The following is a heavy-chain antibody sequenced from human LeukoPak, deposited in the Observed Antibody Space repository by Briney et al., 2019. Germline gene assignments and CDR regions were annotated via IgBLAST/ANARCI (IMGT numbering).Heavy chain of an antibody. D-gene: IGHD3-3*01. J-gene: IGHJ5*02. CDR2: IYYSGST. CDR1: GGSISSGDYY. V-gene: IGHV4-30-4*08. CDR3: AREGYDFWSGTAFFDP. Sequence: PSETLSLTCTVSGGSISSGDYYWSWIRQPPGKGLEWIGYIYYSGSTYYNPSLKSRVTISVDTSKNQFSLKLSSVTAADTAVYYCAREGYDFWSGTAFFDPWGQGTLVTVSS.